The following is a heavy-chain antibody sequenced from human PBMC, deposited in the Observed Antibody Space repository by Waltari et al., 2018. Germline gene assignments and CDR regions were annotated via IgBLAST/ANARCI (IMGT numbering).Heavy chain of an antibody. CDR3: ARPKWLQQLVHGMDV. D-gene: IGHD6-13*01. CDR2: IYPGDSDT. V-gene: IGHV5-51*01. J-gene: IGHJ6*02. Sequence: EVQLVQSGAEVKKPGESLKISCKGSGYSFTSYWIVWVLQMPGKGLEWMGIIYPGDSDTRYSPSFQGQVTISADKSISTAYLQWSSLKASDTAMYYCARPKWLQQLVHGMDVWGQGTTVTVSS. CDR1: GYSFTSYW.